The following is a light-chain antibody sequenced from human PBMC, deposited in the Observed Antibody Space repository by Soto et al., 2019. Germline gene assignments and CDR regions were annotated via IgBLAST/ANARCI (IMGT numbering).Light chain of an antibody. J-gene: IGKJ2*01. CDR2: GAS. CDR1: QSVSSSY. CDR3: QQYASYSYP. V-gene: IGKV3-20*01. Sequence: EIVLTQSPGTLSLSPGDRATLSCRTSQSVSSSYLSWYQQKPGQAPRLLIYGASRRATGIPDRFSGSGSGTDFTLTISRLEPEDFAVYFCQQYASYSYPFGQGTKLEIK.